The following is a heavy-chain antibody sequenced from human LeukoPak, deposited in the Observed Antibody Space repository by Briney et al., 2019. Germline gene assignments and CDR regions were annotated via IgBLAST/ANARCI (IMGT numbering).Heavy chain of an antibody. CDR3: ARDRRDYGDDVLY. Sequence: PGRSLRLSCAASGFTLSSYGMHWVRQAPGKGLEWVAVIWYDGSNKYYADSVKGRFTISRDNSKSTLYLQMNSLRADDTAVYYCARDRRDYGDDVLYWGQGTLVTVSS. D-gene: IGHD4-17*01. CDR1: GFTLSSYG. V-gene: IGHV3-33*01. J-gene: IGHJ4*02. CDR2: IWYDGSNK.